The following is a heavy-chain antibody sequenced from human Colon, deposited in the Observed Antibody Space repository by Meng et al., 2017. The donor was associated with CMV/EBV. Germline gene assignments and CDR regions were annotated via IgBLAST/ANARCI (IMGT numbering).Heavy chain of an antibody. J-gene: IGHJ3*02. D-gene: IGHD6-6*01. Sequence: GESLKISCAASGFTFDDFAMNWVRQAPGRGPEWVASITGSSDYIYYADSVKGRFTISRDNTKNSLYLQMNTLRAEDTAVYYCATDRGIIPSRPGAFDIWGQGTMVTVSS. CDR3: ATDRGIIPSRPGAFDI. CDR2: ITGSSDYI. V-gene: IGHV3-21*01. CDR1: GFTFDDFA.